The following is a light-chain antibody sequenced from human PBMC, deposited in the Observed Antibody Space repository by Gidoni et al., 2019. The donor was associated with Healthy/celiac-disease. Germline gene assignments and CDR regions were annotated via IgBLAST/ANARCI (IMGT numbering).Light chain of an antibody. CDR2: DAS. J-gene: IGKJ4*01. CDR1: QSVSSY. V-gene: IGKV3-11*01. Sequence: EIVFTQAPATLSLPPGERAILSCRASQSVSSYLAWYQPKPGQAPRLLSDDASNRATGIPARFSGSGSGTDFTLTISSLEPEDFAVYYCQPRSNWPLTFGGGTKVEIK. CDR3: QPRSNWPLT.